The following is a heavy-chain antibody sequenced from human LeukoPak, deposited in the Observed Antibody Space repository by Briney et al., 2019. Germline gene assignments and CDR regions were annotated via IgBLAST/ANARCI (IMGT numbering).Heavy chain of an antibody. CDR1: GGTFSSYA. CDR2: IIPIFGTA. D-gene: IGHD2-21*02. Sequence: SVKVSCKASGGTFSSYAISWVRQAPGQGLEWMGGIIPIFGTANYAQKFQGRVTVTADESTSTAYMELSSLRSEDTAVYYCARVRGAYCGGDCYHFDYWGQGTLVTVSS. CDR3: ARVRGAYCGGDCYHFDY. V-gene: IGHV1-69*13. J-gene: IGHJ4*02.